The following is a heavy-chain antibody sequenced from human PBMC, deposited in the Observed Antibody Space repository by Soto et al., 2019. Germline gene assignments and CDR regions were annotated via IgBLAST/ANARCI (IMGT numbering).Heavy chain of an antibody. Sequence: QVQLVQSGAEVKEPGSSVNVSCKTSGGTFGNTAVTWVRQAPGQGLEWIGGIVPMFGTANYAQKFRGRVTIAADESTSTAYMELGSLGSDDTAVYYCARDGDPGYSFWSGPLGGGRFDPWGQGTLVTVSS. D-gene: IGHD3-3*01. CDR1: GGTFGNTA. CDR3: ARDGDPGYSFWSGPLGGGRFDP. V-gene: IGHV1-69*12. J-gene: IGHJ5*02. CDR2: IVPMFGTA.